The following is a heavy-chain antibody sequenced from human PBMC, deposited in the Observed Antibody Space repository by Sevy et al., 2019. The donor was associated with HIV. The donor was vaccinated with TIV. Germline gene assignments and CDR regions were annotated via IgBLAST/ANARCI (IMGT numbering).Heavy chain of an antibody. J-gene: IGHJ3*01. CDR3: AKALNPALESMLQVNLPTLKGFDV. CDR2: ITGPAYGT. CDR1: GFTFNTHA. D-gene: IGHD2-8*01. V-gene: IGHV3-23*01. Sequence: GESLKISCAASGFTFNTHAMTWVRQAPGKGLEWVSTITGPAYGTHYADSVKGRFTISRDNSKNVLYLKMNSLRADDTAVYYCAKALNPALESMLQVNLPTLKGFDVWGQGTMVTVSS.